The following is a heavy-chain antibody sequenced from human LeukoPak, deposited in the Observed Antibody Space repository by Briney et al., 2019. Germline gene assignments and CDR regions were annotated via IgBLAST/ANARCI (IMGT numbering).Heavy chain of an antibody. CDR1: GLSLSGYW. CDR3: ARASPMIDY. CDR2: MNSDGSIT. J-gene: IGHJ4*02. V-gene: IGHV3-74*01. Sequence: GGSLRLSCAASGLSLSGYWMNWVRQAPGKGLVWVSRMNSDGSITDYADSVKGRFTISRDTASNTLYLQTDSLRAEDTAVYYCARASPMIDYWGQGTLVTVSS. D-gene: IGHD3-22*01.